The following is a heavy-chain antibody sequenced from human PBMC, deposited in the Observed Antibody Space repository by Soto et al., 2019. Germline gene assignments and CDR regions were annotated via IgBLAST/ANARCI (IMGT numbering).Heavy chain of an antibody. CDR2: ISSNSGRI. V-gene: IGHV3-9*02. CDR1: GFTSDDYA. Sequence: EVQLVESGGGLVQPGRSLRLSCAASGFTSDDYAMHWVRQAPGKGLEWVSGISSNSGRIDYADSVKGRFTISRDNAKNSLYLQMNSLRAEDTALYYCAKDGGVLVPASKYYYYGMDVWGQGTTVTVSS. D-gene: IGHD2-2*01. CDR3: AKDGGVLVPASKYYYYGMDV. J-gene: IGHJ6*02.